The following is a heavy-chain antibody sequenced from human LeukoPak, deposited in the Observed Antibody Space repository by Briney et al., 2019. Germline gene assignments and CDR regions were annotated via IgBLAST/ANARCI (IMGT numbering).Heavy chain of an antibody. Sequence: GGSLRLSCAAAGFTFSSYWMHWVRHAPGKGLVWVSRINSDGSSTMYADSVKGRLTIARDKAKNTMYMQMNRLRAEDTAVYYCARPGIASGPSGDWGQGTLVTVSS. CDR3: ARPGIASGPSGD. J-gene: IGHJ4*02. CDR2: INSDGSST. V-gene: IGHV3-74*03. CDR1: GFTFSSYW. D-gene: IGHD6-13*01.